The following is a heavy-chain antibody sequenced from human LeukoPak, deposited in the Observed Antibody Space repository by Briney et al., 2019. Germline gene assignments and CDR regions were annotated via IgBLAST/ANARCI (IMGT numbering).Heavy chain of an antibody. D-gene: IGHD6-19*01. CDR2: IYYSGST. Sequence: SETLSLTCGVCGGSFRGYYWRWMSEPPGRGLEWIGYIYYSGSTNYNPSLKSRVTISVDTSKNQFSLKLSSVTAADTAVYYCARRGQWLVYYWGQGTLVTVSS. CDR3: ARRGQWLVYY. J-gene: IGHJ4*02. CDR1: GGSFRGYY. V-gene: IGHV4-59*08.